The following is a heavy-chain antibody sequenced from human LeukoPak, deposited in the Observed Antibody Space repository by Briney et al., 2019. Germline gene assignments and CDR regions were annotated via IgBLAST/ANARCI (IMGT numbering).Heavy chain of an antibody. Sequence: SETLSLTCTVSGGSISSYYWSWIRQPAGKGLEWIGRIYTSGSTNYNPSLKGRVTMSVDTSKNQFSLKLSSVTAADTAVYYCASTRRDGYKTFDYWGQGTLVTVSS. V-gene: IGHV4-4*07. CDR1: GGSISSYY. CDR2: IYTSGST. CDR3: ASTRRDGYKTFDY. J-gene: IGHJ4*02. D-gene: IGHD5-24*01.